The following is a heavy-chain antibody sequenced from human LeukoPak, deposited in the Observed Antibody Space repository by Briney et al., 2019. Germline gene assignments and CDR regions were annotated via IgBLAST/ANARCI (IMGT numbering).Heavy chain of an antibody. CDR2: MNPNSGNT. D-gene: IGHD4-17*01. CDR1: GYTFTRYD. CDR3: ARVGGDTVTNRY. J-gene: IGHJ4*02. V-gene: IGHV1-8*01. Sequence: ASVKVSCKASGYTFTRYDVNWVRQATGQGLEWMGWMNPNSGNTGYAQKFQGRVTMTRNTSISTAYMELSSLRSEDTAVYYCARVGGDTVTNRYWGQGTLVTVSS.